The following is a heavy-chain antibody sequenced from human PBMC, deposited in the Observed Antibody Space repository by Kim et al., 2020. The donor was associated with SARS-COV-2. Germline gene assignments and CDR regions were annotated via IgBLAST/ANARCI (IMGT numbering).Heavy chain of an antibody. CDR2: ISSGGST. D-gene: IGHD3-9*01. Sequence: SETPSLTCSFSGGAVYSDYWTWVRQSPGKGLEWIGCISSGGSTNYNPSLKSRLTISVDTSKNHFSLRLASVTAADTAVYFCARATLVNTYFYGLDVWGPGTTVTVSS. V-gene: IGHV4-59*08. CDR3: ARATLVNTYFYGLDV. J-gene: IGHJ6*02. CDR1: GGAVYSDY.